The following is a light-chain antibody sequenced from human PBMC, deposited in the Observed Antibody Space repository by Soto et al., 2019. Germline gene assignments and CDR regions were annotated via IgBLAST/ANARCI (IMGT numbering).Light chain of an antibody. CDR3: SSYTSSTTDV. Sequence: QSALTQPASVSGSPGQSITISCTGTSSDVGGYKSVSWYQQHPGKAPKLMIYDVSNRPSGVSNRFSGSKSGNTASLTISGLQAEDEADYYCSSYTSSTTDVFGTGTKVTVL. CDR1: SSDVGGYKS. CDR2: DVS. J-gene: IGLJ1*01. V-gene: IGLV2-14*01.